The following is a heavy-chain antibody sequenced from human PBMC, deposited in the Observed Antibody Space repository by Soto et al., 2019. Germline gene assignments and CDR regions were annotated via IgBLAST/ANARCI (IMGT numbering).Heavy chain of an antibody. J-gene: IGHJ3*02. Sequence: QLHLVQSGAVVKKPGASVTVSCSASGYPVTAYYMHWVRQAPGRGLEWMGGINPATGAAKYTQTFQGRVTMSGATSTSTAFMELSGLTSEDTAVFYCARGGGVGVAGSAAFDMWGQGTVVTVSS. V-gene: IGHV1-2*02. CDR1: GYPVTAYY. D-gene: IGHD3-3*01. CDR2: INPATGAA. CDR3: ARGGGVGVAGSAAFDM.